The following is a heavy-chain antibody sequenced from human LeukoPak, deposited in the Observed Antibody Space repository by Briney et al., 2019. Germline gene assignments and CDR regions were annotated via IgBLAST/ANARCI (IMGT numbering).Heavy chain of an antibody. Sequence: GGSLRLSRAASGFTFSSYAMHWVRQAPGKGLEYVSAISSNGGSTYYANSVKGRFTISRDNSKNTLYLQMNSLRAEDTAVYYCARPRGAAAGTFGFDPWGQGTLVTVSS. CDR2: ISSNGGST. J-gene: IGHJ5*02. CDR1: GFTFSSYA. D-gene: IGHD6-13*01. CDR3: ARPRGAAAGTFGFDP. V-gene: IGHV3-64*01.